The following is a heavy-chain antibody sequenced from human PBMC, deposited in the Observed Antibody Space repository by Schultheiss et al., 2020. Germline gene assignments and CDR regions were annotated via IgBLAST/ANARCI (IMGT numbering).Heavy chain of an antibody. CDR3: AYGDYVLSDY. CDR2: IYYSGST. D-gene: IGHD4-17*01. J-gene: IGHJ4*02. CDR1: GGSISSYY. Sequence: SETLSLTCTVSGGSISSYYWSWIRQPPGKGLEWIGSIYYSGSTYYNPSLKSRVTISVDTSKNQFSLKLSSLTAADTAVYYCAYGDYVLSDYWGQGTLVTVYS. V-gene: IGHV4-59*05.